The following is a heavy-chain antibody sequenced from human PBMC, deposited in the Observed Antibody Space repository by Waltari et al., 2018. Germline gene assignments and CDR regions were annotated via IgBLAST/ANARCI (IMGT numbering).Heavy chain of an antibody. Sequence: EVQLVESGGGLVQPGGSLRLSCAASGFTFSSYWMHWVRQAPGKGLVWVSRINSDGGSTSYADSVKGRFTISRDNAKNTLYLQMNSLRAEDTAVYYCARGREAHHYYYYGMDVWGQGTTVTVSS. D-gene: IGHD1-26*01. CDR1: GFTFSSYW. CDR3: ARGREAHHYYYYGMDV. J-gene: IGHJ6*02. V-gene: IGHV3-74*01. CDR2: INSDGGST.